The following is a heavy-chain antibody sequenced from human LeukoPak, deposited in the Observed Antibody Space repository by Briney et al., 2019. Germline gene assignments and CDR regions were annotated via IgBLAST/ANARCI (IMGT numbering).Heavy chain of an antibody. CDR3: ARVSGPGLDEYFHL. D-gene: IGHD3-10*01. Sequence: GGSLRLSCAASGFTLSGAWMHWVRQAPGKGLVWVSRINPDGIDTRYADSVKGRFTISRDDAKNTLYLHMNSLRAEDTAVYYCARVSGPGLDEYFHLWGQGTLVTVSS. V-gene: IGHV3-74*01. J-gene: IGHJ1*01. CDR2: INPDGIDT. CDR1: GFTLSGAW.